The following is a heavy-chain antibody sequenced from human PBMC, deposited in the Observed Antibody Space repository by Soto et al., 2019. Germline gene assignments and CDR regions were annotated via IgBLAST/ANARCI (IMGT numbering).Heavy chain of an antibody. J-gene: IGHJ4*02. CDR2: ISSSSSTI. Sequence: PGGSLRLSCAASGFTFSSYSMNWVRQAPGKGLEWVSYISSSSSTIYYADSVKGRFTISRDNAKNSLYLQMNSLRDEDTAVYYCARRARITIFGVVTCFDYWGQGTLVTVSS. V-gene: IGHV3-48*02. D-gene: IGHD3-3*01. CDR1: GFTFSSYS. CDR3: ARRARITIFGVVTCFDY.